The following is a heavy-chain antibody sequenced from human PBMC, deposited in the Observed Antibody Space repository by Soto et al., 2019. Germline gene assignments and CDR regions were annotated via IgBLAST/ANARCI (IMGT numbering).Heavy chain of an antibody. CDR3: ARGGYSGYLGY. J-gene: IGHJ4*02. D-gene: IGHD5-12*01. CDR1: GGSFSGYY. CDR2: INHSGST. V-gene: IGHV4-34*01. Sequence: QVQLQQWGAGLLKPSETLSLTCAVYGGSFSGYYWSWIRQPPGKGLELIGEINHSGSTNYNPSLKSRVTISVDTSKDQFSLKLSSVTAADTAVFYCARGGYSGYLGYWGQGTLVTVSS.